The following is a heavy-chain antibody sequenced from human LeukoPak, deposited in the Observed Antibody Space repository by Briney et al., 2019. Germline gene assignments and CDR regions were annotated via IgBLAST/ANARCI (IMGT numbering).Heavy chain of an antibody. V-gene: IGHV1-2*06. D-gene: IGHD3-10*01. CDR3: ASIPLLWFGNNLFDP. J-gene: IGHJ5*02. CDR2: INPNSGGT. Sequence: ASVKVSCKASGYTFTGYYMHWVRQAPGQGLELMGRINPNSGGTNYAQKFQGRVTMTRDTSISTAYMELSRLRSDDTAVYYCASIPLLWFGNNLFDPWGQGTLVTVSS. CDR1: GYTFTGYY.